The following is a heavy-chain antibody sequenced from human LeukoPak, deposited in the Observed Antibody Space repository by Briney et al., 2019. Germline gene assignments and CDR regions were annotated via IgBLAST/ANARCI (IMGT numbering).Heavy chain of an antibody. CDR2: IYYSGST. CDR1: GGSFSSYY. Sequence: SETLSLTCAVYGGSFSSYYWGWIRQPPGKGLEWIGSIYYSGSTYYNPSLKSRVTISVDTSKNQFSLKLSSVTAADTAVYYCARGWVTNFDYWGQGTLVTVSS. CDR3: ARGWVTNFDY. J-gene: IGHJ4*02. D-gene: IGHD3-10*01. V-gene: IGHV4-39*07.